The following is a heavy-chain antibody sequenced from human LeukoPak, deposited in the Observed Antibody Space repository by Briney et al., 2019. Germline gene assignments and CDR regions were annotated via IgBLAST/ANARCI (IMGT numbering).Heavy chain of an antibody. CDR1: GFTFDDYG. Sequence: GGSLRLSCAASGFTFDDYGMSWVRQAPGKGLEWVSGINWNGGSTGYADSVKGRLTISRDNSKNTLYLQMNSLRAEDTAVYYCARGLSGDPYYFDYWGQGTLVTVSS. D-gene: IGHD7-27*01. V-gene: IGHV3-20*04. CDR3: ARGLSGDPYYFDY. J-gene: IGHJ4*02. CDR2: INWNGGST.